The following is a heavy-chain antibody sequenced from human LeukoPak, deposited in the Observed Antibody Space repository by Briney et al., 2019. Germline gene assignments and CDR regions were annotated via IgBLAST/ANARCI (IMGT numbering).Heavy chain of an antibody. J-gene: IGHJ3*02. D-gene: IGHD6-13*01. V-gene: IGHV3-20*04. CDR1: GLTFDDYG. Sequence: GGSLRLSCAASGLTFDDYGMSWVRQAPGKGLEWVSGINWNGGSTGYADSVKGRFTISRDNAKNSLYLQMNRLRAEDTAVYYCARGSAGHTSSWYRDDAFDIWGQGTMVTVSS. CDR3: ARGSAGHTSSWYRDDAFDI. CDR2: INWNGGST.